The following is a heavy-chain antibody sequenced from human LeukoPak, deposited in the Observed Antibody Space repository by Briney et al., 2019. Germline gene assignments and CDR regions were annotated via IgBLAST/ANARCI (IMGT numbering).Heavy chain of an antibody. D-gene: IGHD6-6*01. J-gene: IGHJ4*02. CDR3: ARRVRGSSSSRAGQVDY. V-gene: IGHV4-38-2*02. CDR1: GVSISSGYY. CDR2: FYLSGST. Sequence: SETLSLTCSVSGVSISSGYYWGWIRQPPGKGLEWIGSFYLSGSTYYNPSLKSRIPYYNPSLKSRVTISVDTSKNQFSLRLSSVTAADTAVYYCARRVRGSSSSRAGQVDYWGQGTLVTVSS.